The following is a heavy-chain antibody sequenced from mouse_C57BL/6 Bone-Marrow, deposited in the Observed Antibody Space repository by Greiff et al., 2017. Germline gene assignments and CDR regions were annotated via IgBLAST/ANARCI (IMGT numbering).Heavy chain of an antibody. V-gene: IGHV1-22*01. Sequence: EVQPQQSGPELVKPGASVKMSCKASGYTFTDYNMHWVKQSHGKSLEWIGYINPNNGGTSYNQKFKGKATLTVNKSSSTAYMELRSLTSEDSAVYYCARERYYYGSSFYWYFDVWGTGTTVTVSS. D-gene: IGHD1-1*01. CDR3: ARERYYYGSSFYWYFDV. CDR2: INPNNGGT. CDR1: GYTFTDYN. J-gene: IGHJ1*03.